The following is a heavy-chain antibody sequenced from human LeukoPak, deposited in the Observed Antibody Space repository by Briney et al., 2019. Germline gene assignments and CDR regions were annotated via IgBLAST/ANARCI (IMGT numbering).Heavy chain of an antibody. Sequence: ASVKVSCKASGYTFTNYGISWVRQAPGQGLEWMGWVSGHNGDTKYEKKVQGRVTMTTDKFTSTAYMELRSLRSDDTAVYYCARCYGSGRWALDIWGQGTMVTVSS. D-gene: IGHD3-10*01. CDR1: GYTFTNYG. CDR3: ARCYGSGRWALDI. J-gene: IGHJ3*02. V-gene: IGHV1-18*01. CDR2: VSGHNGDT.